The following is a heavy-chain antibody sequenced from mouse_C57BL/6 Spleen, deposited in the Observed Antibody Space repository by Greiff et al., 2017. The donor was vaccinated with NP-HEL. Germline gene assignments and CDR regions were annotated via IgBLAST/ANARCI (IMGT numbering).Heavy chain of an antibody. CDR1: GFTFSDYY. CDR2: INYDGSST. J-gene: IGHJ3*01. V-gene: IGHV5-16*01. D-gene: IGHD2-2*01. Sequence: EVKLVESEGGLVQPGSSMKLSCTASGFTFSDYYMAWVRQVPEKGLEWVANINYDGSSTYYLDSLKSRFIISRDNAKNILYLQMSSLKSEDTATYYRAREDGYDEGWFAYWGQGTLVTVSA. CDR3: AREDGYDEGWFAY.